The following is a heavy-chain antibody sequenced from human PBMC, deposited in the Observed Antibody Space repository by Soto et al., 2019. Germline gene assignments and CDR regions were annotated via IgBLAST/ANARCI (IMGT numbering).Heavy chain of an antibody. Sequence: TLSLTCTVSGGSISSGGYSWTWIRQHPGKGLEWLALIYWDDDKRYSPSLKSRLTITKDTSKNQVVLTMTDMDPVDTATYYCAHRRSSRDSGSFSNWFDPWGLGTLVTVS. CDR3: AHRRSSRDSGSFSNWFDP. D-gene: IGHD3-10*01. CDR1: GGSISSGGYS. V-gene: IGHV2-5*08. CDR2: IYWDDDK. J-gene: IGHJ5*02.